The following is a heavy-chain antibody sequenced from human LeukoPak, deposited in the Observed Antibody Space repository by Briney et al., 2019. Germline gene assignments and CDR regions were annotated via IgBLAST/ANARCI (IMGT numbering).Heavy chain of an antibody. CDR3: ARAGSSWEGPGAFDI. J-gene: IGHJ3*02. Sequence: GGSLRLSCATSGFSVSSIYLSWVRQAPGKGLEWISVIHAGGYTDYADSVKGRFSISRVHSKNTVYLQMNRLRAEDTAVYYCARAGSSWEGPGAFDIWGQGTMVTVSS. CDR1: GFSVSSIY. CDR2: IHAGGYT. D-gene: IGHD6-13*01. V-gene: IGHV3-66*01.